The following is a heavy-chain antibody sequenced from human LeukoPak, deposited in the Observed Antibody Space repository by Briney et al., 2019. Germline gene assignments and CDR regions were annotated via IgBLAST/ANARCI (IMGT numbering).Heavy chain of an antibody. V-gene: IGHV4-59*12. D-gene: IGHD6-6*01. CDR2: ISYSGST. J-gene: IGHJ4*02. CDR1: GGSITVYY. Sequence: PSETLSLTCSVSGGSITVYYWNWIRQSPGKELEWIGSISYSGSTNYNPSLKSRVTISIDTSKNRFSLKVSSVIAADTAMYYCARGGSRSYTSSTLDYWGQGTLVTVSS. CDR3: ARGGSRSYTSSTLDY.